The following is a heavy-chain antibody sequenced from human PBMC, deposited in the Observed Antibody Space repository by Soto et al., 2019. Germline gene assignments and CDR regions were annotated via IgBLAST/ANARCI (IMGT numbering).Heavy chain of an antibody. CDR3: ARGRGRYSSGWSWFDP. J-gene: IGHJ5*02. CDR2: IFQSGST. Sequence: SETVSLTCGVSVGTIRSPDWWTWVRQPPGKGLEWIGEIFQSGSTNYTPSLESRVTISVDKSKNQFSLTLTSVTAADTAVYFCARGRGRYSSGWSWFDPWGQGILVTVSS. CDR1: VGTIRSPDW. D-gene: IGHD6-19*01. V-gene: IGHV4-4*02.